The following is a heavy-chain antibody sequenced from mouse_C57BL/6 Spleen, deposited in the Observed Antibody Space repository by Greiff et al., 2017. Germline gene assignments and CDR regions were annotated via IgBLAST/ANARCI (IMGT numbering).Heavy chain of an antibody. V-gene: IGHV5-6*01. Sequence: EVMLVESGGDLVKPGGSLKLSCAASGFTFSSYGMSWVRQTPDKRLEWVATISSGGSYTYYPDSVKGRFTISRDNAKNTLYLQMCSLKSEDTAMCYCARQDGSRCDMDYWGQGTSVTVSS. CDR3: ARQDGSRCDMDY. CDR2: ISSGGSYT. CDR1: GFTFSSYG. D-gene: IGHD1-1*01. J-gene: IGHJ4*01.